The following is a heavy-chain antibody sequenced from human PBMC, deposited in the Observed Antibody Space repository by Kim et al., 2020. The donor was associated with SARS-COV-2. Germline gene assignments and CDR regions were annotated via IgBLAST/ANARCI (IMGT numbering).Heavy chain of an antibody. CDR3: ARDSGGYCGGDCYGREGWFDP. CDR1: GGTFSSYA. V-gene: IGHV1-69*13. J-gene: IGHJ5*02. CDR2: IIPIFGTA. Sequence: SVKVSCKASGGTFSSYAISWVRQAPGQGLEWMGGIIPIFGTANYAQKFQGRVTITADESTSTAYMELSSLRSEDTAVYYCARDSGGYCGGDCYGREGWFDPWGQGTLVTVSS. D-gene: IGHD2-21*02.